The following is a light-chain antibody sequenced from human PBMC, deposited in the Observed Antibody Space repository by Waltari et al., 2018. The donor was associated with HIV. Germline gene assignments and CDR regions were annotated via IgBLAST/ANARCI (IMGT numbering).Light chain of an antibody. CDR1: QGVSSN. CDR2: GAS. Sequence: EIVMTQSPGTLSLAPGERATLSCRASQGVSSNVAWYQQRLGQAPRLLIFGASTRATGTPARCSGSGSGTEFTLTISSLQSEDFAVYYCQQYNNWPPWTFGQGTKVEIK. J-gene: IGKJ1*01. V-gene: IGKV3-15*01. CDR3: QQYNNWPPWT.